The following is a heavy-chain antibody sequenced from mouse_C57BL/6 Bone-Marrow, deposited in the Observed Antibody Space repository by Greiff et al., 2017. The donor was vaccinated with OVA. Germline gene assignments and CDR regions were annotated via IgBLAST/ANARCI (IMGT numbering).Heavy chain of an antibody. J-gene: IGHJ3*01. V-gene: IGHV1-64*01. CDR1: GYTFTSYW. Sequence: QVQLQQPGAELVKPGASVKLSCKASGYTFTSYWMHWVKQRPGQGLEWIGMIHPNSGSTNYNEKFKSKAALTVDKSSSTAYMQLSSLTSEDSAVYYCARVDGYWFAYWGQGTLVTVSA. D-gene: IGHD2-3*01. CDR3: ARVDGYWFAY. CDR2: IHPNSGST.